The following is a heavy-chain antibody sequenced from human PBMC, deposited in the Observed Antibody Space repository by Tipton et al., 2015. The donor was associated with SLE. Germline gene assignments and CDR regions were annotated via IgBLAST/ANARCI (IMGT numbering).Heavy chain of an antibody. D-gene: IGHD7-27*01. CDR3: ARVFLGIWFDP. J-gene: IGHJ5*02. Sequence: TLSLTCTVSGGSIGSGTYYWSWIRQPAGKGLEWIGRIYTSGSTNYNSSLKSRVTISVDTSKNQFSLKLSSVTAADTAVYYCARVFLGIWFDPWGQGTLVTVSS. CDR1: GGSIGSGTYY. CDR2: IYTSGST. V-gene: IGHV4-61*02.